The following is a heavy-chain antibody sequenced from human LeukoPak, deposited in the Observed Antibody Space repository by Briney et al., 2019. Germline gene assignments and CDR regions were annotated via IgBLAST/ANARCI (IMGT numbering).Heavy chain of an antibody. CDR3: ARVATTTNPPQRPFDY. D-gene: IGHD5-12*01. V-gene: IGHV4-38-2*01. CDR1: GYSISSGYY. CDR2: IYYSGST. J-gene: IGHJ4*02. Sequence: SETLSLTCAVSGYSISSGYYWGGIRQPPGKGLEWIGSIYYSGSTYYNPSLKSRVTISVDTSKNQFSLKLSSVTAADTAVYYCARVATTTNPPQRPFDYWGQGTLVTVSS.